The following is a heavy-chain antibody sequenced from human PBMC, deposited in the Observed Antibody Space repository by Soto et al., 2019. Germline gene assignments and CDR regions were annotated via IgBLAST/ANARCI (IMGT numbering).Heavy chain of an antibody. J-gene: IGHJ3*02. CDR2: ISGSGVST. D-gene: IGHD2-2*01. Sequence: EPQLLESGGGLGHPGGSLRLSCAASGFTFSSYAMSWVRQAPGKGLEWVAAISGSGVSTYYADSVRGRSTISRDNSKKTVDQQMNSLRAEDTAVYYCAKFYCISIMCQVPAAKSTGGFEIWGQGTLVTVS. CDR3: AKFYCISIMCQVPAAKSTGGFEI. V-gene: IGHV3-23*01. CDR1: GFTFSSYA.